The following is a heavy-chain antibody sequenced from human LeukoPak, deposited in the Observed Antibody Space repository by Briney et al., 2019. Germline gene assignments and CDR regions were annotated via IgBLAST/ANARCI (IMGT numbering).Heavy chain of an antibody. CDR1: GFTFIRYT. CDR2: ITSSSRYI. CDR3: ARSPQAYYGSGSLPDY. J-gene: IGHJ4*02. Sequence: GGSLRLSCAASGFTFIRYTINWDRQAPGEGLEWVSSITSSSRYIYYADSVKGRFSISRDNAKNSLYLQMSSLRAEDTAVYYCARSPQAYYGSGSLPDYWGQGTLVTVSS. V-gene: IGHV3-21*01. D-gene: IGHD3-10*01.